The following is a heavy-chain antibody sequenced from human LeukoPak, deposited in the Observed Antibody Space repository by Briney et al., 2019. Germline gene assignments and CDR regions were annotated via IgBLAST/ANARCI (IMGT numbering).Heavy chain of an antibody. D-gene: IGHD3-3*01. CDR2: ISWNSGSI. CDR1: GFTFDDYA. Sequence: GRSLRLSYAASGFTFDDYAMHWVWQAPGKGLEWVSGISWNSGSIGYADSVKGRFTISRDNAKNSLYLQMNSLRAEDTALYYCAKEQAFWSGYDPLDYWGQGTLVTVSS. CDR3: AKEQAFWSGYDPLDY. V-gene: IGHV3-9*01. J-gene: IGHJ4*02.